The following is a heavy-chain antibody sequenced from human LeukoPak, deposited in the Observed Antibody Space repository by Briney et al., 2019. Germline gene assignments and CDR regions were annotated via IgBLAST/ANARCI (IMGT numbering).Heavy chain of an antibody. Sequence: ASVKVSCKASGYTFTSYDINWVRQATGQGLEWMGWISGYNGNTNYAQKFQGRVTMTTDTSTSTAYMELRSLRSDDTAVYYCARGSTARYYYDSSGYYRGAVDYWGQGTLVTISS. CDR2: ISGYNGNT. CDR1: GYTFTSYD. D-gene: IGHD3-22*01. J-gene: IGHJ4*02. CDR3: ARGSTARYYYDSSGYYRGAVDY. V-gene: IGHV1-18*01.